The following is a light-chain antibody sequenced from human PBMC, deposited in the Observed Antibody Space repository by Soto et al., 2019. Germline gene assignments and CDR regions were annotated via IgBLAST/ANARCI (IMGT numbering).Light chain of an antibody. J-gene: IGKJ4*01. CDR2: GAS. Sequence: EIEMTQSPATLSVSPGERATLSCRASQTVDSNLAWYQQKPGQAPRLLILGASTRATGIPARFSGSGSGTDFTLTISSLQSEDFGVYFCQQYDNCPLSFGVGTKVEIK. CDR3: QQYDNCPLS. CDR1: QTVDSN. V-gene: IGKV3D-15*01.